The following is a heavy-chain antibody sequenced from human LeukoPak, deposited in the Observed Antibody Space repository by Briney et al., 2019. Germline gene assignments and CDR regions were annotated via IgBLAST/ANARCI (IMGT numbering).Heavy chain of an antibody. J-gene: IGHJ4*02. CDR2: ISYDGSNK. D-gene: IGHD6-13*01. CDR1: GFTFSSYG. CDR3: AKDMGWAAAGPA. Sequence: GGSLRLSCAASGFTFSSYGMRWVRQAPGKGLEWVAVISYDGSNKYYADSVKGRFTISRDNSKNTLYLQMNSLRAEDTAVYDCAKDMGWAAAGPAWGQGTLVTVSS. V-gene: IGHV3-30*18.